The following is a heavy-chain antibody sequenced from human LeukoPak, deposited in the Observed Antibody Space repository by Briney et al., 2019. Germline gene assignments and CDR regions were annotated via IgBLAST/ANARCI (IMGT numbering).Heavy chain of an antibody. D-gene: IGHD5/OR15-5a*01. J-gene: IGHJ4*02. V-gene: IGHV3-30*18. Sequence: PGGPLRLSCAASGFTFSSFGMHWVRQAPGKGLEWVAVISYDGTNENYADSVKGRFTISRDDSKNTLYLQMNSLRAEDTAVYFCAKDRWTKGVSGNFDYWGQGTLVTVSS. CDR3: AKDRWTKGVSGNFDY. CDR1: GFTFSSFG. CDR2: ISYDGTNE.